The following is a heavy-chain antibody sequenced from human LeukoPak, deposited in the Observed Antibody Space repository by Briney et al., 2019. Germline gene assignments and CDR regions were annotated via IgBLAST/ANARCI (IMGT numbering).Heavy chain of an antibody. D-gene: IGHD4-23*01. CDR2: INPNSGGT. V-gene: IGHV1-2*02. J-gene: IGHJ4*02. CDR1: GYTFTGYI. Sequence: ASVKVSCKASGYTFTGYIMHWVRQAPGQGLEWMGWINPNSGGTNYAQKFQGRVTMTSDTSISSAYMELSRLRSDDRAVYYCARDLYGGTSATFDYWGQGTLVTVSS. CDR3: ARDLYGGTSATFDY.